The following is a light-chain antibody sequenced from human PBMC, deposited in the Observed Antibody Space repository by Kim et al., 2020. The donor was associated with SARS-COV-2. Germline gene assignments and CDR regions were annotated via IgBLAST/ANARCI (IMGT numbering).Light chain of an antibody. Sequence: ENVLTQSPGTLSLSPGERATLSCWASQTVNSRYLAWYQQKPGQAPRLLIYDASSRASGIPDRFSGSGSGTDFTLTISRLEPEDSAVYYCQQYGDSLLTFGGGTKVAI. CDR2: DAS. J-gene: IGKJ4*01. CDR1: QTVNSRY. V-gene: IGKV3-20*01. CDR3: QQYGDSLLT.